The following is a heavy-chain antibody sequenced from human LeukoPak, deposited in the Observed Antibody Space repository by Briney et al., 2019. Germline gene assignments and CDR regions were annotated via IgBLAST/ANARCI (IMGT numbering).Heavy chain of an antibody. D-gene: IGHD6-6*01. CDR1: GGSISSGSYY. CDR2: IYTSGST. CDR3: ASSSIYYYMDV. Sequence: SETLSLTCTVSGGSISSGSYYWSWIRQPAGKGLERIGRIYTSGSTNYNPSLKSRVTISVDTSKNQFSLKLSSVTAADTAVYYCASSSIYYYMDVWGKGTTVTVSS. J-gene: IGHJ6*03. V-gene: IGHV4-61*02.